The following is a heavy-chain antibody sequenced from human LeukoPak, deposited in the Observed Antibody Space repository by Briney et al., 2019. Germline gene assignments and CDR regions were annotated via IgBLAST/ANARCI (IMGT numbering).Heavy chain of an antibody. CDR1: GFSFSTYN. Sequence: PGGSLRPSCATSGFSFSTYNMNWVRQAPGKGLEWVSSISSSSSYIYYADSVKGRFTISRDNAKNSLYLQMNSLRAEDTAVYYCARISRYDSSGYYSPPWVRYYYYYMDVWGKGTTVTVSS. CDR2: ISSSSSYI. D-gene: IGHD3-22*01. CDR3: ARISRYDSSGYYSPPWVRYYYYYMDV. V-gene: IGHV3-21*01. J-gene: IGHJ6*03.